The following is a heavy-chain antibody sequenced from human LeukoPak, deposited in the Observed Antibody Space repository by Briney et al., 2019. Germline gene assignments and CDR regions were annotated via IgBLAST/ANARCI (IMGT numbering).Heavy chain of an antibody. D-gene: IGHD2-15*01. CDR3: ARARGGGSNPNLNDY. J-gene: IGHJ4*02. Sequence: ASVKVSCKASGYTFTGYYMHWVRQAPGQGLEWMGRINPNSGGTNYAQKFQGRVTMTRDTSISTAYMELSRLRSDDTAVYYCARARGGGSNPNLNDYWGQGTLVTVSS. V-gene: IGHV1-2*06. CDR1: GYTFTGYY. CDR2: INPNSGGT.